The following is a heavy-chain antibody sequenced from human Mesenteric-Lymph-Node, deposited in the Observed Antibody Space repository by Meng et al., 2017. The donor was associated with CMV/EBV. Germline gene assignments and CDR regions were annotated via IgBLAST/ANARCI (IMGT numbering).Heavy chain of an antibody. Sequence: SETLSLTCAVYGGSLSGYYWTWIRQPPGKGLEWIGYIYYIGSTDYNPSLRSRVTISLDTSKNQFSLKLTSVTAADTAVYYCARVYGSYQTGWFDPWGQGTLVTVSS. V-gene: IGHV4-59*01. CDR2: IYYIGST. J-gene: IGHJ5*02. D-gene: IGHD1-26*01. CDR3: ARVYGSYQTGWFDP. CDR1: GGSLSGYY.